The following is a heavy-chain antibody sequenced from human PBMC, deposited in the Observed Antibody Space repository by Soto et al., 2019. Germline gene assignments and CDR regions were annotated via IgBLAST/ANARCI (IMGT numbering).Heavy chain of an antibody. CDR2: IYYRGST. J-gene: IGHJ4*02. Sequence: QVQLQESGPGLVKPSQTLSLTCTVSGGSISSGGYYWGWIRQHPGKGLAWVGSIYYRGSTYYNPSLESRVTISVDTSKNQFSLKLSSVTAADTAVYYCARGVLHWGQGTLVTVSS. V-gene: IGHV4-31*03. D-gene: IGHD3-16*01. CDR1: GGSISSGGYY. CDR3: ARGVLH.